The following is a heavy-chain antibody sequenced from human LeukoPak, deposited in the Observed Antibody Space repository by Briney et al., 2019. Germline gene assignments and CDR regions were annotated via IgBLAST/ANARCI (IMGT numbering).Heavy chain of an antibody. D-gene: IGHD3-10*01. Sequence: PSGTLSLTCAVSGGSISSSNWWSWVRQPPGKGLEWIGEIYHSGSTNYNPSLKSRVTISVDKSKNQFSLKLSSVTAADTAVYYCASGLGAMVRGALDYWGQGTLVTVSS. J-gene: IGHJ4*02. CDR1: GGSISSSNW. CDR3: ASGLGAMVRGALDY. V-gene: IGHV4-4*02. CDR2: IYHSGST.